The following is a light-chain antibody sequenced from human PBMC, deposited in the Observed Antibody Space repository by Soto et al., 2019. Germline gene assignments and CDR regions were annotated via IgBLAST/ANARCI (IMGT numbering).Light chain of an antibody. V-gene: IGKV3-20*01. CDR3: QQYASSPPT. CDR2: GAS. J-gene: IGKJ1*01. CDR1: QSVSSSY. Sequence: SGFTKTTSTLSLSPGERATPSCRASQSVSSSYLAWYQQKPGQAPRLLIYGASSRATGIPDRFSGSGSGTDFTLTISRLEPEDFAVYYCQQYASSPPTFGQGTKVDI.